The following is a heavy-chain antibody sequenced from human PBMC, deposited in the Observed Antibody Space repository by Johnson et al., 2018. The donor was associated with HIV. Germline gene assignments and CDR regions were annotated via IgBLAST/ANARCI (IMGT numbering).Heavy chain of an antibody. CDR3: AKVGRYSYGKDAFDI. D-gene: IGHD1-1*01. CDR2: IRYDGSNK. J-gene: IGHJ3*02. Sequence: QVQLVESGGGVVQPGGSLRLSCAASAFTFSSYGMHWVRQAPGKGLEWVAFIRYDGSNKYYADSVKGRFTISRDNSKNTLYLQMNSLRAEDTAFYYCAKVGRYSYGKDAFDIWGQGTMVTVSS. CDR1: AFTFSSYG. V-gene: IGHV3-30*02.